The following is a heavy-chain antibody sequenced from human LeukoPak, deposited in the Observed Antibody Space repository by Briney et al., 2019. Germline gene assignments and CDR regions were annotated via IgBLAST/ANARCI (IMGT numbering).Heavy chain of an antibody. CDR3: ARGAYASSWLNFDY. Sequence: GGSLRLSCAASGFSFSSYAMHWVRQASGKGLEWVAVIAYDGSNEYYVDSGKGRFTISRDNSKNTLYLHMDSLRAEDTAVYYSARGAYASSWLNFDYWGQGTLVTVSS. CDR1: GFSFSSYA. D-gene: IGHD6-13*01. CDR2: IAYDGSNE. V-gene: IGHV3-30*04. J-gene: IGHJ4*02.